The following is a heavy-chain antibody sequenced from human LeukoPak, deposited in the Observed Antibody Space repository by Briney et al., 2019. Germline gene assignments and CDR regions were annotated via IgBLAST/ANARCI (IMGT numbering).Heavy chain of an antibody. D-gene: IGHD4-11*01. V-gene: IGHV3-64*01. J-gene: IGHJ4*02. CDR1: GFTFSSYA. Sequence: PGGSLRLSCVASGFTFSSYAMHWVRQAPGKGLEYVSAISSHGGSTYYANSVKGRFTISRDNSKNTLYLQMGSLRAEDMAVYYCARVGSSGTVKYFDYWGQGTLVTVSS. CDR2: ISSHGGST. CDR3: ARVGSSGTVKYFDY.